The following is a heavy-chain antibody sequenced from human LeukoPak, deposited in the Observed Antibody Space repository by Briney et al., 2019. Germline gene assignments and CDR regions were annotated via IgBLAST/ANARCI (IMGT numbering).Heavy chain of an antibody. CDR1: GGSISSYY. Sequence: SETLSLTCTVSGGSISSYYWSWIRQPAGKGLEWIGRIYTSGSTNYNPSLKSRVTMSVDTSKNQFSLRLSSVTAADTAVYYCARANIVGATAGFDYWGQGTLVTVSS. CDR2: IYTSGST. J-gene: IGHJ4*02. D-gene: IGHD1-26*01. CDR3: ARANIVGATAGFDY. V-gene: IGHV4-4*07.